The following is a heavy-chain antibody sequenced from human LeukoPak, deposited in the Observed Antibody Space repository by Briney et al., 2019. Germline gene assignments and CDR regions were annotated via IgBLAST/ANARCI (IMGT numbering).Heavy chain of an antibody. J-gene: IGHJ4*02. Sequence: KPSETLSLTCAVYGGSFSGYYWSWIRQPPGKGLEWIGEINHSGSTNYNPSLKSRVTISVDTSKNQFSLKLSSVTAADTAVYYCARGAIAAAGDYWGQGTLVTVSS. CDR3: ARGAIAAAGDY. V-gene: IGHV4-34*01. CDR1: GGSFSGYY. D-gene: IGHD6-13*01. CDR2: INHSGST.